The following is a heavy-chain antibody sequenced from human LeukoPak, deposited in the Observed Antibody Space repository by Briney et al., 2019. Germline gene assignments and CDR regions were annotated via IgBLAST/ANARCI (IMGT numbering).Heavy chain of an antibody. CDR3: AKGPSLYYFDY. V-gene: IGHV3-23*01. D-gene: IGHD3-10*01. CDR1: GFAFKTYA. CDR2: ISGSGAIT. Sequence: GGSLRLSCAASGFAFKTYAMSWVRQAPGKGLEWVSAISGSGAITYYADSVKGRCTISRDNSENTLYVQMNRLRAEDTAVYYCAKGPSLYYFDYWGQGTLVTVSS. J-gene: IGHJ4*02.